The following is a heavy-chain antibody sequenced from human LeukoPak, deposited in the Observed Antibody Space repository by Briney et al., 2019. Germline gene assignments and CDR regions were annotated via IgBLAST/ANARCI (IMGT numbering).Heavy chain of an antibody. V-gene: IGHV1-69*04. CDR1: GGTFTNYA. J-gene: IGHJ4*02. D-gene: IGHD3-9*01. CDR2: IIPILDVT. Sequence: ASVTVSCKASGGTFTNYAINWVRQAPGQGLEWMGRIIPILDVTNYAQTFQGRVTITADQSTSTAYMELSSLRSEDTAVYYCGRGGGVDILTGFQYWGQGTLVTISS. CDR3: GRGGGVDILTGFQY.